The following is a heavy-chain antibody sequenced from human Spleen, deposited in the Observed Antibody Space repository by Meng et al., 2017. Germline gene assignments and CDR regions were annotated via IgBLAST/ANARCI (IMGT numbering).Heavy chain of an antibody. D-gene: IGHD6-13*01. J-gene: IGHJ4*02. V-gene: IGHV1-46*01. Sequence: QGALVQAGAEVKKPGASVKVSSKASGYTFTSYYMHWVRQAPGQGLEWMGIINPSGGSTSYAQKFQGRVTMTRNTSISTAYMELSSLRSDDTAIYYCVRDEDISAAGKLFGDYWGQGTLVTVSS. CDR2: INPSGGST. CDR3: VRDEDISAAGKLFGDY. CDR1: GYTFTSYY.